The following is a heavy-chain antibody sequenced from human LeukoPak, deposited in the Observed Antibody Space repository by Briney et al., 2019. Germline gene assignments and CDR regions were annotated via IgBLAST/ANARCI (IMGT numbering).Heavy chain of an antibody. D-gene: IGHD5/OR15-5a*01. V-gene: IGHV3-66*01. Sequence: GGSLRLSCAASGFTFSSYGMHWVRQAPGKGLEWVSVIYSGGSTYYADSVKGRFTISRDNSQNTLYLQMNSLRAEDTAVYYCARGVGVYNYFDYWGQGTLVTVSS. CDR2: IYSGGST. J-gene: IGHJ4*02. CDR3: ARGVGVYNYFDY. CDR1: GFTFSSYG.